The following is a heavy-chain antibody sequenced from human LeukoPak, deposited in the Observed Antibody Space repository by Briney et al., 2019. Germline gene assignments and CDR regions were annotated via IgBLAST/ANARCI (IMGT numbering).Heavy chain of an antibody. CDR2: IIPIFGTA. Sequence: ASVKVSCKASGGTFSSYAISWVRQAPGQGLEWMGGIIPIFGTANYAQKFQGRVTITADESTSTAYMELSSLRSEDTAVYYCARERVTMVRGVINHYYHMDVWGKGTTVTVSS. CDR1: GGTFSSYA. V-gene: IGHV1-69*13. J-gene: IGHJ6*03. CDR3: ARERVTMVRGVINHYYHMDV. D-gene: IGHD3-10*01.